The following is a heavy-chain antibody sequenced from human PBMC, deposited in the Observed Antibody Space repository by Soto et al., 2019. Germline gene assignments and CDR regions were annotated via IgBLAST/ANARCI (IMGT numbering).Heavy chain of an antibody. CDR1: GGSFSGYY. J-gene: IGHJ6*02. V-gene: IGHV4-34*01. D-gene: IGHD5-18*01. Sequence: SETLSLTCAVYGGSFSGYYWSWIRQPPGKGLEWIGEINHSGSTNYNPSLKSRVTISVDTSKNHFSWKLSSVTAADTAVYYCARGRLGRGYSYGYYYYGMDVWGQGTTVTVSS. CDR2: INHSGST. CDR3: ARGRLGRGYSYGYYYYGMDV.